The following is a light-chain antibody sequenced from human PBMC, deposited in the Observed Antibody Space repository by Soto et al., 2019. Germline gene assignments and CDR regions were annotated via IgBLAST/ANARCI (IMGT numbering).Light chain of an antibody. CDR1: QGIRDG. CDR3: QQYNNWPRT. CDR2: AAS. J-gene: IGKJ1*01. Sequence: DIQMTQSPSSLSASVGDRVTITCRASQGIRDGLGWYQQKTGKAPKSLIYAASSLQSGVPSRLSGSGSGAKFTLTIASLQSEDFAVYYCQQYNNWPRTFGQGTKVDIK. V-gene: IGKV1-17*01.